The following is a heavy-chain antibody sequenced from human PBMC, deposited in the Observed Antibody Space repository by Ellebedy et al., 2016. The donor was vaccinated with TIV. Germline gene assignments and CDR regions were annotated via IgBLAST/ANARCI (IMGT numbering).Heavy chain of an antibody. CDR2: IYYSGST. Sequence: MPSETLSLTCTVSGGSISSYYWSWIRQPPGKGLEWIGYIYYSGSTNYNPSLKSRVTILVDTSKNQFSLKLSFVTAADTAVYYCARGKLFGERYFDYWGQGTLVTVSS. J-gene: IGHJ4*02. CDR1: GGSISSYY. D-gene: IGHD3-10*02. V-gene: IGHV4-59*01. CDR3: ARGKLFGERYFDY.